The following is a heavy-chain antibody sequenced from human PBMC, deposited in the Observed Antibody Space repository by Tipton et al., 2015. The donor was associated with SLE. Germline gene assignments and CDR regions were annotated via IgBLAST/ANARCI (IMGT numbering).Heavy chain of an antibody. J-gene: IGHJ6*02. D-gene: IGHD1-7*01. Sequence: SLRLSYVASEFSFSTYNMNWVRQAPGKGLEWVSYISGSGNTITYGDSVKGRFTISRDNVKNSLYLQMDSLRPEDTAMYYCARVAGTPGYYYSMFVWGQGTTVTVSS. V-gene: IGHV3-48*01. CDR3: ARVAGTPGYYYSMFV. CDR1: EFSFSTYN. CDR2: ISGSGNTI.